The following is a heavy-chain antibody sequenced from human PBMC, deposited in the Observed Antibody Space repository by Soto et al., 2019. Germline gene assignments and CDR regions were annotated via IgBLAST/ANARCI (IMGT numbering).Heavy chain of an antibody. CDR3: GRGGYYRSYYYYGMDV. CDR1: GGTFSSYA. CDR2: IIPIFGTA. J-gene: IGHJ6*02. D-gene: IGHD3-22*01. Sequence: SVKVSCKASGGTFSSYAISWVRQAPGQGLEWMGGIIPIFGTANYAQKFQGRVTITADESTSTAYMELSSLRSEDTAVYYCGRGGYYRSYYYYGMDVWGQGTTVTVSS. V-gene: IGHV1-69*13.